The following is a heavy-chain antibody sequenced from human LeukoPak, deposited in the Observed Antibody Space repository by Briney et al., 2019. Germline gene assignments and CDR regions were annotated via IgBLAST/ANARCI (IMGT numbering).Heavy chain of an antibody. V-gene: IGHV1-8*03. J-gene: IGHJ1*01. CDR1: GYTFTSYD. D-gene: IGHD3-22*01. CDR2: MNPNSGNT. Sequence: ASVKVSCKASGYTFTSYDINWVRQATGQGLEWMGWMNPNSGNTGYAQKFQGRVTITRNTSISTAYMELSSLRSEDTAVYYCARGSIPYYYDSSGQRVYFQHWGQGTLVTVSS. CDR3: ARGSIPYYYDSSGQRVYFQH.